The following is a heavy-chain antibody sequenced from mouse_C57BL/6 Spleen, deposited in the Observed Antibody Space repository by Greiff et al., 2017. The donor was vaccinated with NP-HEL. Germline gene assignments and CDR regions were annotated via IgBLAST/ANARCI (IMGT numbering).Heavy chain of an antibody. CDR3: TTDYYGSSVDY. J-gene: IGHJ2*01. V-gene: IGHV14-4*01. D-gene: IGHD1-1*01. Sequence: VQLKESGAELVRPGASVKLSCTASGFNIKDDYMHWVKQRPEQGLEWIGWIDLENGDTEYASKFQGKATITADTSSNTAYLQLSSLTSEDTAVYYCTTDYYGSSVDYWGQGTTLTVSS. CDR2: IDLENGDT. CDR1: GFNIKDDY.